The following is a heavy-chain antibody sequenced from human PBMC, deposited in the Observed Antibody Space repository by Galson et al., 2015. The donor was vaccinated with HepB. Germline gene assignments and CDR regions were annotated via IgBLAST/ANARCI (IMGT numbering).Heavy chain of an antibody. V-gene: IGHV3-7*03. D-gene: IGHD3-3*01. Sequence: SLRLSCAISGITFPTYWMTWVRQAPGKGLEWVATIKPDATEKYYVDSVRGRFTISRDNANNSLSLQMSSLRVEDTAVCFCASLFYFWSGGREYFFDHWGQGTPVTVSS. CDR3: ASLFYFWSGGREYFFDH. CDR1: GITFPTYW. CDR2: IKPDATEK. J-gene: IGHJ4*02.